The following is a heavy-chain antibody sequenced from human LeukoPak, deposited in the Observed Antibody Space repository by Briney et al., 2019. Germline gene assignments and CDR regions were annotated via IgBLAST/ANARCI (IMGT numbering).Heavy chain of an antibody. D-gene: IGHD2-2*01. Sequence: SGPTLVKPTQTLTLTCTFSGFSLSTSGVGVGWIRQPPGKALEWLALIYWNDDKRYSPSLKSRLTITKDTSKNQVVLTMTNMDPVDTATYYCAHSLGCFPYPITSCYLFDYWGQGTLVTVSS. J-gene: IGHJ4*02. CDR2: IYWNDDK. CDR3: AHSLGCFPYPITSCYLFDY. CDR1: GFSLSTSGVG. V-gene: IGHV2-5*01.